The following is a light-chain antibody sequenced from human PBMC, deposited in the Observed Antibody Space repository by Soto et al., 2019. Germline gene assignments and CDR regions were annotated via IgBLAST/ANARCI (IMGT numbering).Light chain of an antibody. CDR3: QQSYSTLWT. CDR2: AAS. Sequence: DIQMTQSPSTLSGSLGDRFTITCRASQSISSYLNWYQQKPGKAPKLLIYAASSLQSGVPSRFSGSGSGTDFTLTISSLQPEDFATYYCQQSYSTLWTFGQGTKVDIK. J-gene: IGKJ1*01. CDR1: QSISSY. V-gene: IGKV1-39*01.